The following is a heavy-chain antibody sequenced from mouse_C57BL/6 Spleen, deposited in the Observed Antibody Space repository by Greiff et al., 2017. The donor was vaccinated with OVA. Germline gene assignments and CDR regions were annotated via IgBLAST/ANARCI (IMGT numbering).Heavy chain of an antibody. CDR3: ARSTGRR. CDR2: MYPGDGDT. CDR1: GYAFSSSW. Sequence: VKLQESGPELVKPGASVKISCKASGYAFSSSWMNWVKQRPGKGLEWIGRMYPGDGDTNYNGKFKGKATLTADKSSSTAYMQLSSLTSEDSAVYFCARSTGRRWGQGTLVTVSA. D-gene: IGHD4-1*02. J-gene: IGHJ3*02. V-gene: IGHV1-82*01.